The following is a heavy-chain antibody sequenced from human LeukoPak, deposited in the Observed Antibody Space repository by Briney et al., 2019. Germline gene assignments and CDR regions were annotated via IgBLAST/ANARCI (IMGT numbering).Heavy chain of an antibody. Sequence: SETLSLTCTVSGDSTTSYYRSWIRQPPGKGLEWIGSMSYSGSTKYNPSPKRRGTMSVEKTKNQSSLRLNSVTAADTAVYYCARRRAEGGSNGQYNWFDPWGQEPWSPSP. CDR3: ARRRAEGGSNGQYNWFDP. V-gene: IGHV4-59*08. CDR2: MSYSGST. CDR1: GDSTTSYY. D-gene: IGHD6-13*01. J-gene: IGHJ5*02.